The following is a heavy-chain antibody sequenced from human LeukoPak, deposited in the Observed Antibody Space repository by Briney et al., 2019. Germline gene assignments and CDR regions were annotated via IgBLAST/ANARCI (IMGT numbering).Heavy chain of an antibody. CDR2: IIPIFGTA. V-gene: IGHV1-69*06. D-gene: IGHD6-13*01. Sequence: ASVKVSCKASGGTFSSYAISWVRQAPGQGLEWMGGIIPIFGTANYAQKFQGRVTITADKSTSTAYMELSSLRSEDTAVYYCARGVSPDRYSSSWYRYYYYYYMDVWGKGTTVTVSS. J-gene: IGHJ6*03. CDR3: ARGVSPDRYSSSWYRYYYYYYMDV. CDR1: GGTFSSYA.